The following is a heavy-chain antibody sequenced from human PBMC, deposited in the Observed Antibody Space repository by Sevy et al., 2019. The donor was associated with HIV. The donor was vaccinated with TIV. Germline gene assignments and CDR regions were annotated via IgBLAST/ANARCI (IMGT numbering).Heavy chain of an antibody. CDR1: GFTFNTYA. V-gene: IGHV3-30-3*01. D-gene: IGHD3-22*01. J-gene: IGHJ4*02. CDR2: ISYDGSNT. Sequence: GGSLRLSCAASGFTFNTYAMHWVRQAPGKGLEWVAVISYDGSNTYYADSVKGRFTISRDSSKNTLYLQMNSLRAEDTAVYLCARDGGYDSRGYDLSNYWGQGTLVTVSS. CDR3: ARDGGYDSRGYDLSNY.